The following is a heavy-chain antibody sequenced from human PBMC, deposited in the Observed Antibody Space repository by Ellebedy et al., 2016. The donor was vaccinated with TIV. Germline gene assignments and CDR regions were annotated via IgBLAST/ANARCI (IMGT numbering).Heavy chain of an antibody. CDR2: ISYDGTNK. V-gene: IGHV3-30-3*01. CDR1: GFTFSSYA. J-gene: IGHJ1*01. CDR3: AKGLGGQQLVSEYFQH. Sequence: GESLKISXAASGFTFSSYAMHWVRQAPGKGLEWVALISYDGTNKYYADSVKGRFTISRDNSKNTLYVQMDSLRVEDTALYYCAKGLGGQQLVSEYFQHWGQGTLVTVSS. D-gene: IGHD6-13*01.